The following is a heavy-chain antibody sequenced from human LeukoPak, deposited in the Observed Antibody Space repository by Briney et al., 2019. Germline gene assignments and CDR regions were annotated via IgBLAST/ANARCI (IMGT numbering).Heavy chain of an antibody. Sequence: SETLSLTCTVTGVSISSGGYSWNWFRQLPGRGLEWIGYIYHSGSTYYNPSLKSRVTISVDTSKNQFSLKLSSVTAADTAVYYCASYSRDLSSGWYFDYWGQGTLVTVSS. CDR2: IYHSGST. J-gene: IGHJ4*02. CDR1: GVSISSGGYS. V-gene: IGHV4-31*03. D-gene: IGHD6-19*01. CDR3: ASYSRDLSSGWYFDY.